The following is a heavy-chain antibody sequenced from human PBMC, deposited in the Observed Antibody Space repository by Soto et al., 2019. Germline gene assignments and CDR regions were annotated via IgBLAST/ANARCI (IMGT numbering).Heavy chain of an antibody. V-gene: IGHV6-1*01. CDR1: GDSVSSNGAA. Sequence: QTLSPTRAISGDSVSSNGAAWNWIMQSPSRGLEWLGRTYYRSRWYSDYAPSVKSRITVNPDTSQNQFSLQLNSVTPEDTAIYFCARVAPGFPRAFVFGGQGPRVTVSS. CDR3: ARVAPGFPRAFVF. J-gene: IGHJ4*02. CDR2: TYYRSRWYS. D-gene: IGHD3-10*01.